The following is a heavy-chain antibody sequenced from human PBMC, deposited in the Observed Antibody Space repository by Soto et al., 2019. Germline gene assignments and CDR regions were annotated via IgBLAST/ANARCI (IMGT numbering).Heavy chain of an antibody. D-gene: IGHD3-3*01. CDR2: ISWNSGNI. J-gene: IGHJ3*02. Sequence: EVQLVESGGGLVQPGRSLRLSCVASGFTFGDYGMHWVRQAPGRGPEWVSGISWNSGNIGYAETVKGRFTISRDNAKNSLYLQMNSLRAEDTPLYYCVKHGPTSVFGLFHDGSDTWGHGTMVTVPS. CDR3: VKHGPTSVFGLFHDGSDT. CDR1: GFTFGDYG. V-gene: IGHV3-9*01.